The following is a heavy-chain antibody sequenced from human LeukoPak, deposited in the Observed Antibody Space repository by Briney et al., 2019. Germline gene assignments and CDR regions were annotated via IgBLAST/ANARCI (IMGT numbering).Heavy chain of an antibody. CDR1: GYSFTSHW. CDR3: XXXXXXVXXSYTDY. V-gene: IGHV5-51*01. CDR2: IYPGDSDT. D-gene: IGHD3-16*02. Sequence: GESLKISCKGSGYSFTSHWIGWVRQMPGKGLEWMGIIYPGDSDTRYSPSFQGQVSISADKSISTAYLQWSSLKAADTAMYYCXXXXXXVXXSYTDYWGQGTLVTVSS. J-gene: IGHJ4*02.